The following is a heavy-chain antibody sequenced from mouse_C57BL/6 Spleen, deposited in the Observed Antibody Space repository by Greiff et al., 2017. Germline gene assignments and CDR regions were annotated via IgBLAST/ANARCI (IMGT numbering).Heavy chain of an antibody. CDR3: ARGGYYYGCDVNYYAMDY. CDR1: GYTFTGYW. J-gene: IGHJ4*01. CDR2: ILPGSGST. Sequence: QVQLQQSGAELMKPGASVKLSCKATGYTFTGYWIEWVKQRPGHGLEWIGEILPGSGSTNYNEKFKGKATFTADTSSNTAYMQLSSLTTEDSAIYYWARGGYYYGCDVNYYAMDYWGQGTTVTVSS. V-gene: IGHV1-9*01. D-gene: IGHD2-2*01.